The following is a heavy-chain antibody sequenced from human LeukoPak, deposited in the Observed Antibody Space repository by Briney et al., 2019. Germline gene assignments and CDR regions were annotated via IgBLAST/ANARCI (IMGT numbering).Heavy chain of an antibody. CDR2: INTHTGNP. D-gene: IGHD3-10*01. V-gene: IGHV7-4-1*02. Sequence: ASVKVSCKASGYIFNNYGINWVRQAPGQGLEWMGWINTHTGNPTYAQGFTGRFVFSLDTSVSTAYLQITSLEAEDTAVYYCARDRIPMVRGSDHWGQGTLLPVPS. CDR1: GYIFNNYG. J-gene: IGHJ4*02. CDR3: ARDRIPMVRGSDH.